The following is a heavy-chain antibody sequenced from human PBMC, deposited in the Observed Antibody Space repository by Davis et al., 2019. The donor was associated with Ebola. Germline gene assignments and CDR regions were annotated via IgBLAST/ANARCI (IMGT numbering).Heavy chain of an antibody. Sequence: PSETLSLTCTVSGGSISSYYWSWIRQPPGKGLEWIGYIYYSGSTNYNPSLKSRVTISVDTSKNQFSLKLSSVTAADTAVYYCARGSGRSPLYYFDYWGQGTLVTVSS. D-gene: IGHD1-26*01. J-gene: IGHJ4*02. CDR3: ARGSGRSPLYYFDY. CDR2: IYYSGST. V-gene: IGHV4-59*01. CDR1: GGSISSYY.